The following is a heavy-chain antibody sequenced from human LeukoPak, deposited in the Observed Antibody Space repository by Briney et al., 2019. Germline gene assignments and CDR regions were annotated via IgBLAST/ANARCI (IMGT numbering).Heavy chain of an antibody. CDR1: GGTFSSYA. V-gene: IGHV1-69*04. Sequence: GASVKVSCKASGGTFSSYAISWVRQAPGQGLEWMGRIIPILGIANYAQKFQGRVTITADKSTSTAYMELSSLRSEDTAVYYCAAGGFGEFPDLWGQGTLVTVSS. CDR2: IIPILGIA. CDR3: AAGGFGEFPDL. J-gene: IGHJ4*02. D-gene: IGHD3-10*01.